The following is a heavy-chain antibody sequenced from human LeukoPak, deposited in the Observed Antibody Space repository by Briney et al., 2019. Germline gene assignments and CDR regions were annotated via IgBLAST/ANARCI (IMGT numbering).Heavy chain of an antibody. J-gene: IGHJ4*02. CDR2: ISGSGGST. D-gene: IGHD4-17*01. V-gene: IGHV3-23*01. CDR1: GFTFSSYA. CDR3: AKGHHYGDYESGFSY. Sequence: GGSLRLSCAASGFTFSSYAMRWVRQVPGKGLEWVSAISGSGGSTYYADSVKGRFTISRDNSKNTLYLQMNSLRAEDTAVYYCAKGHHYGDYESGFSYWGQGTLVTVSS.